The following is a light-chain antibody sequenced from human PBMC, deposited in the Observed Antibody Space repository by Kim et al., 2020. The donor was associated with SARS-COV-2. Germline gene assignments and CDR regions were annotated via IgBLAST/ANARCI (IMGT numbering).Light chain of an antibody. CDR2: DVS. CDR1: SSDVGGYNY. Sequence: GQSITISCTGTSSDVGGYNYVSWYQQHPGKALKLMIYDVSNRPSGVSNRFSGSKSGNTASLTISGLQAEDEADYYCSSYTSSSLWVFGGGTKLTVL. J-gene: IGLJ3*02. CDR3: SSYTSSSLWV. V-gene: IGLV2-14*03.